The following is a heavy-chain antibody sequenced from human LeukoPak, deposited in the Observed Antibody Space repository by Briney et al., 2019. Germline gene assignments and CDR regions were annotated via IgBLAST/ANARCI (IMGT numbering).Heavy chain of an antibody. D-gene: IGHD4-17*01. CDR1: GFTFNNYA. V-gene: IGHV3-23*01. Sequence: GGSLRLSCAASGFTFNNYAMMWVRQAQGQGLEWVSAITGGGRTYYADSVRGRFTISRDNSKNTLYLQMNSLRAEDTALYFCARDPNGDYIGAFDFLGQGTVVTVSS. CDR2: ITGGGRT. CDR3: ARDPNGDYIGAFDF. J-gene: IGHJ3*01.